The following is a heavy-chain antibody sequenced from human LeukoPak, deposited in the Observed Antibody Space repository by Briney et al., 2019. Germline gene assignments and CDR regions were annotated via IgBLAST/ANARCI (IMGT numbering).Heavy chain of an antibody. D-gene: IGHD4-17*01. Sequence: GGSLRLSCAASGFTFSNFAMGWVRQAPGKGLEWVSAMSSVTYYADSVKGRFTISRDNARNSLYLQMNSLRAEDTAAYYCARDGTTVTTNYYYGMDVWGQGTTVTVSS. CDR2: MSSVT. J-gene: IGHJ6*02. CDR3: ARDGTTVTTNYYYGMDV. CDR1: GFTFSNFA. V-gene: IGHV3-69-1*02.